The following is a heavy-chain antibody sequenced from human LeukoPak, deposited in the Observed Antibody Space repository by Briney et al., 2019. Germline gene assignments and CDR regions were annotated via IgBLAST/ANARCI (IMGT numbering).Heavy chain of an antibody. CDR2: IYHSGST. D-gene: IGHD6-25*01. J-gene: IGHJ4*02. Sequence: SETLSLTCTVSGGSISSSSYYWGWIRQPPGKGLEWIGEIYHSGSTNYNPSLKSRVTISVDKSKNQFSLKPSSVTAADTAVYYCASSYHRTGYSSAGFFDYWGQGTLVTVSS. V-gene: IGHV4-39*07. CDR1: GGSISSSSYY. CDR3: ASSYHRTGYSSAGFFDY.